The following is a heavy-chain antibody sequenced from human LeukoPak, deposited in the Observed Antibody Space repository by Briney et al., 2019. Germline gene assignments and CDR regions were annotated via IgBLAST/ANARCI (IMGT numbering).Heavy chain of an antibody. D-gene: IGHD3-16*01. V-gene: IGHV4-39*07. CDR1: GDSVTSSRYY. J-gene: IGHJ4*02. CDR2: IYYNGNT. Sequence: SETVSLTCSVSGDSVTSSRYYWAWIRQSPEKGLEWIATIYYNGNTYSKPSLKSRLAISLDTSKNQFSLKLSSVTAADTAVYYCARGGGPPSYFDYWGQGTLVTGSS. CDR3: ARGGGPPSYFDY.